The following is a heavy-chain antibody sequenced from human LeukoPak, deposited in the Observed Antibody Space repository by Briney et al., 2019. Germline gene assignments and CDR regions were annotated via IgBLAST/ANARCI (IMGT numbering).Heavy chain of an antibody. V-gene: IGHV3-23*01. D-gene: IGHD3-22*01. CDR2: ISGSGGST. CDR1: GFTFSSYP. Sequence: GGSLRLSCAASGFTFSSYPMSWVRQAPWKGLDWVSVISGSGGSTYYADSVKGRFTISRDNSKNTLYLQMNSLRAEDTAVYYCAKGGPIVVVITTSLYYWGQGTLVTVSS. J-gene: IGHJ4*02. CDR3: AKGGPIVVVITTSLYY.